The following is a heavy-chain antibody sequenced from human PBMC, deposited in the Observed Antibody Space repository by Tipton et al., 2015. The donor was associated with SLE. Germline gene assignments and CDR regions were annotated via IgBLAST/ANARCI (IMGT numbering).Heavy chain of an antibody. D-gene: IGHD3-22*01. CDR3: ARDEYRYDATGYHLLGHFDF. V-gene: IGHV4-59*12. CDR2: IYYSGST. CDR1: GGSISSNY. Sequence: TLSLTCSVSGGSISSNYWSWIRQPPGKGLEWIGYIYYSGSTNYNPSLKSRVTISVDTSKNQSSLKLSSVTAADTAVYYCARDEYRYDATGYHLLGHFDFWGQGTLVTVSS. J-gene: IGHJ4*02.